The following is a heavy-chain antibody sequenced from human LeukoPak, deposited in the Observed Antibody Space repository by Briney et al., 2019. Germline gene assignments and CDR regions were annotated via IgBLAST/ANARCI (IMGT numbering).Heavy chain of an antibody. Sequence: ASVKVSCKASGYSFTNYYVHWVRQAPGQGLEWVGIINPSGGSTTYAQKFQGRVTMTRDTSTSTVYMELSSLRSEDTAAYYCARAGYCSSTSCTFDYWGQGTLVTVSS. V-gene: IGHV1-46*01. CDR3: ARAGYCSSTSCTFDY. J-gene: IGHJ4*02. D-gene: IGHD2-2*01. CDR1: GYSFTNYY. CDR2: INPSGGST.